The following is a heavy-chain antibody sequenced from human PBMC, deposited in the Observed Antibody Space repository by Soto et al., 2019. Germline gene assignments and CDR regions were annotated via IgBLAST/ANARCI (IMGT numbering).Heavy chain of an antibody. CDR2: IYYSGST. V-gene: IGHV4-39*01. CDR1: GVSISSSSYY. J-gene: IGHJ4*02. Sequence: SETLSLTCTVSGVSISSSSYYWGWIRQPPGKGLEWIGSIYYSGSTYYNPSLKSRVTISVDTSKNQFSLKLSSVTAADTAVYYCARQSRVAQYFDYWGQGTLVTVSS. CDR3: ARQSRVAQYFDY.